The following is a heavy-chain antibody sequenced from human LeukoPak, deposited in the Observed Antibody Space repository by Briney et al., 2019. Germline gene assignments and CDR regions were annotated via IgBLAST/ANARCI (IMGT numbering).Heavy chain of an antibody. CDR1: GYTFTSYG. V-gene: IGHV1-18*01. CDR3: ASLKDSGWYGY. Sequence: ASVKVSCKASGYTFTSYGISWVRQAPGQGLEWMGWISAYNGNTNYAQKLQGRVTMTTDTSTSTAYMELKSLRSDDTAVYYCASLKDSGWYGYWGQGTLVTVSS. J-gene: IGHJ4*02. D-gene: IGHD6-19*01. CDR2: ISAYNGNT.